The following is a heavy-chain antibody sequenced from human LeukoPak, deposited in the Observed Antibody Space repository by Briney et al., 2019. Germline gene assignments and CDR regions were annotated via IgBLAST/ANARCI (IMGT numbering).Heavy chain of an antibody. J-gene: IGHJ4*02. Sequence: SETLSLTCTVSGASISSYYWSWIRQPPGKGLEWIGYIYYSGSTNYNPSLKSRVTISVDTSKNQFSLKLSSVTAADTAVYYCARSGGWYDYWGQGTLVTVSS. V-gene: IGHV4-59*01. CDR2: IYYSGST. CDR1: GASISSYY. CDR3: ARSGGWYDY. D-gene: IGHD6-19*01.